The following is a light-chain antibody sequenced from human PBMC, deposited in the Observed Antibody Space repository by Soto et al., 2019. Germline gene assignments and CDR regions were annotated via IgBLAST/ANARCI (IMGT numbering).Light chain of an antibody. J-gene: IGLJ2*01. Sequence: QLVLTQPPSVSGAPGQRVTISCTGSSSNIGANYVVHWYQQLPGTAPKLLIYDNNNRPSGVPDRFSGSKSGTSASLAITGLQAEDEADYYCQSYDSSLSAVVFGGGTKLTVL. CDR2: DNN. CDR1: SSNIGANYV. V-gene: IGLV1-40*01. CDR3: QSYDSSLSAVV.